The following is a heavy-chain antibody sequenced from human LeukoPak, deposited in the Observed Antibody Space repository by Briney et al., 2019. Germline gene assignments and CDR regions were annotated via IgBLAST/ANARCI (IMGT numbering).Heavy chain of an antibody. J-gene: IGHJ4*02. CDR3: ARDITSHYFDY. Sequence: GGSLRLSCSASGFTFTRHGMHWVRQAPGKGLEWVAVIWYDGSDKYYTDSVKGRFTISRDNSRNTLYLQMNSLRVEDTATYYCARDITSHYFDYCGQGALVTVSS. D-gene: IGHD1-14*01. CDR1: GFTFTRHG. CDR2: IWYDGSDK. V-gene: IGHV3-33*01.